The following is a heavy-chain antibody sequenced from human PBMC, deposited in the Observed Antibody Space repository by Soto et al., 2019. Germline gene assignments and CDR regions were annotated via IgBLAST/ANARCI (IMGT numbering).Heavy chain of an antibody. CDR3: ARYFTEEWLANDNWFGP. V-gene: IGHV1-18*01. CDR1: GYTFTIYG. J-gene: IGHJ5*02. D-gene: IGHD6-19*01. CDR2: ISAYNGNT. Sequence: QVQLVQSGAEVKKPGASVKVSCKASGYTFTIYGITWVRQAPGQGLEWVGWISAYNGNTDYAQKLQGRVTMTTDTFTSTAYMELRSLRSDVTAVDYLARYFTEEWLANDNWFGPWGQGTPVAVSS.